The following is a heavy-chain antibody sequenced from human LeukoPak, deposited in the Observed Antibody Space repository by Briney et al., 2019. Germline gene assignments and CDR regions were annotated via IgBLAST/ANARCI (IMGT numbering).Heavy chain of an antibody. CDR2: IYTSGST. Sequence: PSETLSLTCTVSGGSISSYYWSWIRQPAGKGLEWIGRIYTSGSTNYNPSLKSRATMSVDTSKNQFSLKLSSVTAADTAVYYCARDRGLGSPTYMDVWGKGTTVTVSS. CDR3: ARDRGLGSPTYMDV. J-gene: IGHJ6*03. D-gene: IGHD1-26*01. V-gene: IGHV4-4*07. CDR1: GGSISSYY.